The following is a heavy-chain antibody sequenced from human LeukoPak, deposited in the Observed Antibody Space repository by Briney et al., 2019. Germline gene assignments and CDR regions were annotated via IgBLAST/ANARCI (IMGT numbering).Heavy chain of an antibody. V-gene: IGHV3-23*01. CDR1: RFTFSNYA. CDR3: ANGFVSRQQMAPYYDFDY. D-gene: IGHD6-13*01. J-gene: IGHJ4*02. CDR2: ISGSGGSG. Sequence: GGSLRLSCAASRFTFSNYAMSWVRQAPGKGLEWVSAISGSGGSGYYADSVQGRFTISRDNSKNTLYLQMNSLRAEDTAVYYCANGFVSRQQMAPYYDFDYWGQGTLVTVSS.